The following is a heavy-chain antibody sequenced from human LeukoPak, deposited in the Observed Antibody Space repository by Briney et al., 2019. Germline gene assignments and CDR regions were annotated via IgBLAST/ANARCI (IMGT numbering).Heavy chain of an antibody. Sequence: ASVKVSCKASGYTFTSYGISWVRQAPGQGLEWMGWISAYNGNTNYAQKLQGRVTMTTDTSTSTAYMELRGLRSDDTAVYYCARRPIVGATDWFDPWGQGTLVTVSS. CDR3: ARRPIVGATDWFDP. CDR2: ISAYNGNT. D-gene: IGHD1-26*01. CDR1: GYTFTSYG. V-gene: IGHV1-18*01. J-gene: IGHJ5*02.